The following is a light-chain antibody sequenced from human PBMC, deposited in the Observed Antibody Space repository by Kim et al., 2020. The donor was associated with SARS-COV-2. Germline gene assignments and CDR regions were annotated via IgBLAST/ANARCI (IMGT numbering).Light chain of an antibody. V-gene: IGLV2-8*01. Sequence: GQSVTISCTGSSSDIGSYDYVSWYQQYPGKAPTLIIYDVTKRPSGVPDRFSGSKSANTASLTVSGLQAEDEADYYCSSYAGSNNGVFGEGTQLTVL. CDR1: SSDIGSYDY. J-gene: IGLJ2*01. CDR3: SSYAGSNNGV. CDR2: DVT.